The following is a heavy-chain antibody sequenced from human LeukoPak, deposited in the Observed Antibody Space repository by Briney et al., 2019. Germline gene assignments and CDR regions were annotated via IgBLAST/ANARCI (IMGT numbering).Heavy chain of an antibody. J-gene: IGHJ4*02. CDR3: ARHDLLSGYYSLDY. Sequence: KTGGSLRLSCAASGFTFSSYSMNWVRQAPGKGLEWVSSISSSSNYIYYAVSVKGRFTISRDNDKNSLYLQMTSLRAEDTAVYYCARHDLLSGYYSLDYWGQGTLVTVSS. V-gene: IGHV3-21*01. CDR2: ISSSSNYI. D-gene: IGHD3-3*01. CDR1: GFTFSSYS.